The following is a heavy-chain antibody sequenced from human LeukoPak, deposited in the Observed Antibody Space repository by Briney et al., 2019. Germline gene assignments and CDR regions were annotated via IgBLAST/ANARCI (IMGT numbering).Heavy chain of an antibody. J-gene: IGHJ5*02. CDR2: INHSGST. CDR3: ARAGRSSAFNWFDP. D-gene: IGHD6-19*01. V-gene: IGHV4-34*01. Sequence: SETLSLTCAVYGGSFSGYYWSWIRQPPGKGLEWIGEINHSGSTNYNPSLKSRVTISVDTSKNQFSLKLSSVTAADTAVYYCARAGRSSAFNWFDPWGQGTLVTVSS. CDR1: GGSFSGYY.